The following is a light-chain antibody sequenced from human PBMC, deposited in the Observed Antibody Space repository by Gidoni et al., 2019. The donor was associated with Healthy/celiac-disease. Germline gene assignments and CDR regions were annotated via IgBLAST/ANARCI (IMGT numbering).Light chain of an antibody. J-gene: IGKJ4*01. Sequence: DIQMTQSPSSLSASVGDRVTITCQASQDISNYLKWYQQKPGKAPKLLIYDASNLETSVPSRSSRSGAGTYFTFTISSLQPEDIATYYYQQCDKLPDFGGGTKVEIK. CDR2: DAS. CDR3: QQCDKLPD. CDR1: QDISNY. V-gene: IGKV1-33*01.